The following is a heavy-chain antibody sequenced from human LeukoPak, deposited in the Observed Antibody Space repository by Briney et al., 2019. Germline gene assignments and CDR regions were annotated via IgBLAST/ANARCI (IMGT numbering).Heavy chain of an antibody. CDR3: AATPITMIVVVIPTGRGYFQH. CDR2: IYTSGST. V-gene: IGHV4-61*02. CDR1: GGSISSGSYY. J-gene: IGHJ1*01. Sequence: PSETLSLTCTVSGGSISSGSYYWSWIRQPAGKGLEWIGRIYTSGSTNYNPSLKSRVTISVDTSKNQFSLKLSSVTAADTAVYYCAATPITMIVVVIPTGRGYFQHWGQGTLVTVSS. D-gene: IGHD3-22*01.